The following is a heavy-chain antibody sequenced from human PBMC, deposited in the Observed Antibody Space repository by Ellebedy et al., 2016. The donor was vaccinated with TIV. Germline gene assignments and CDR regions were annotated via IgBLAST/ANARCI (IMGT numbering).Heavy chain of an antibody. Sequence: GESLKISXVASGFTFNRYVFHWVRQAPGKGLEWVANISFDGKRIAYAASVKGRFTISRENSMNTVYLQMNSLRGEDTAQYYCAKDAPGGNSVLFDHWGQGTLVTVSS. V-gene: IGHV3-30*18. J-gene: IGHJ4*02. CDR2: ISFDGKRI. CDR1: GFTFNRYV. D-gene: IGHD4-23*01. CDR3: AKDAPGGNSVLFDH.